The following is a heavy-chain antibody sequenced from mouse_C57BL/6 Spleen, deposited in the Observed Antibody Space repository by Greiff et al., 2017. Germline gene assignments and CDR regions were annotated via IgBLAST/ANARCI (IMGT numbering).Heavy chain of an antibody. Sequence: QVQLQQSGAELVRPGASVTLSCKASGYTFTDYEMHWVKQTPVHGLEWIGAIDPETGGTAYNQKFKGKAILTADKSSSTAYMELRSLTSEDSAVYYCTRKSYYYGSHRADDFDYWGQGTTLTVSS. J-gene: IGHJ2*01. D-gene: IGHD1-1*01. V-gene: IGHV1-15*01. CDR2: IDPETGGT. CDR3: TRKSYYYGSHRADDFDY. CDR1: GYTFTDYE.